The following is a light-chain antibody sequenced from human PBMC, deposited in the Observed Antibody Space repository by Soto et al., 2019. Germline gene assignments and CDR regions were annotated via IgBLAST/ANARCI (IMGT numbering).Light chain of an antibody. CDR1: SGHSSHA. CDR2: VNSDGSH. J-gene: IGLJ3*02. Sequence: QSVLTQSPSASASLGASVKLTCTLSSGHSSHAVAWYQQQPEKGPRYLMKVNSDGSHTKGDGIPDRFSGSSSGAERYVTISSLQSEDEADYYCQTWDTAYWVFGGGTKVTVL. V-gene: IGLV4-69*01. CDR3: QTWDTAYWV.